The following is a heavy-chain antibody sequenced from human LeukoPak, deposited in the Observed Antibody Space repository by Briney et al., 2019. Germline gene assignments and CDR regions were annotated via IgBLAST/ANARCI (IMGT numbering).Heavy chain of an antibody. CDR2: IYPGDSDT. D-gene: IGHD3-22*01. Sequence: GESLKISCKGSGYSFTSYWIGWVHQMPGKGLEWMGIIYPGDSDTRYSPSFQGQVTISADKSISTAYLQWSSLKASDTAMYYCARQPGQAVITSYNWFDPWGQGTLVTVSS. J-gene: IGHJ5*02. V-gene: IGHV5-51*07. CDR1: GYSFTSYW. CDR3: ARQPGQAVITSYNWFDP.